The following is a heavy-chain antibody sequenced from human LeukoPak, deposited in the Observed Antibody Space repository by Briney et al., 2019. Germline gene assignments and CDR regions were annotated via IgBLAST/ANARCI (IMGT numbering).Heavy chain of an antibody. Sequence: PSETLSLTCTVSGGSISSGGYYWSWLRQHPGKGLEWIGYIDYSGSTYYNPSLKSRVTISVDTSKNQFSLKLSSVTAADTAVYYCARATGDYVWGSYRLFDYWGQGTLVTVSS. J-gene: IGHJ4*02. CDR3: ARATGDYVWGSYRLFDY. CDR1: GGSISSGGYY. CDR2: IDYSGST. D-gene: IGHD3-16*02. V-gene: IGHV4-31*03.